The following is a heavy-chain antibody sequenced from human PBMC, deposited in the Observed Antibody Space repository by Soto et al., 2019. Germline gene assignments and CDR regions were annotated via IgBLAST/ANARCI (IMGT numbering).Heavy chain of an antibody. J-gene: IGHJ4*02. CDR1: GFTFSSYG. Sequence: GGSLRLSCAASGFTFSSYGMHWVRQDQGKGLEWVAVISYDGSNKYYADSVKGRFTISRDNSKNTLYLQMNSLRAEDTAVYYCAKSFIAAAGKEGYFDYWGQGTLVTVSS. CDR2: ISYDGSNK. V-gene: IGHV3-30*18. D-gene: IGHD6-13*01. CDR3: AKSFIAAAGKEGYFDY.